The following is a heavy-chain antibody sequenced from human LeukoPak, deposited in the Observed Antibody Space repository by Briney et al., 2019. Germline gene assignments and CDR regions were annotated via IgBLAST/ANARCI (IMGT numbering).Heavy chain of an antibody. CDR3: ARTVVTMVRGVIITYHYYGMDV. V-gene: IGHV3-33*01. CDR1: AFIFSHYG. J-gene: IGHJ6*02. D-gene: IGHD3-10*01. Sequence: PGGSLRLSCAASAFIFSHYGMHWVRQVPGKGLEWVAVIWANGNDKYYMDSVKGRFTVSRDNSKNTLYLQMDSLRSEDTAVYYCARTVVTMVRGVIITYHYYGMDVWGQGTTVTVSS. CDR2: IWANGNDK.